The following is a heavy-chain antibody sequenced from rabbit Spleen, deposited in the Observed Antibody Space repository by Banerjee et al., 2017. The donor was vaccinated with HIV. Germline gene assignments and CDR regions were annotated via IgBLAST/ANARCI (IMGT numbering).Heavy chain of an antibody. CDR2: VSPSSVST. CDR1: GFSFSCTYV. Sequence: QEQLEESGGGLVKPEGSLKLSCKASGFSFSCTYVMCWVRQAPGKGLEWIACVSPSSVSTVYASWAKGRFTISKTSSTTLTLQMTSLTAADTATYFCARDLPGVIGWNFGLWGQGTLVTVS. V-gene: IGHV1S45*01. D-gene: IGHD1-1*01. J-gene: IGHJ6*01. CDR3: ARDLPGVIGWNFGL.